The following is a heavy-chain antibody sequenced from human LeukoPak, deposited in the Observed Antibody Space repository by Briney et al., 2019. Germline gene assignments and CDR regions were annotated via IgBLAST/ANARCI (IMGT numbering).Heavy chain of an antibody. CDR1: RFIFSSYA. CDR3: AKDVGTLLLYFGMDV. J-gene: IGHJ6*02. D-gene: IGHD2-15*01. Sequence: GRSLRLSCAASRFIFSSYAMSWVSHAPGKGLEWVSAISGRGGSTYYADSVKGRFTISRDNSKNTLYLQMNRLRADDTAVYYCAKDVGTLLLYFGMDVWGQGTTVTVSS. V-gene: IGHV3-23*01. CDR2: ISGRGGST.